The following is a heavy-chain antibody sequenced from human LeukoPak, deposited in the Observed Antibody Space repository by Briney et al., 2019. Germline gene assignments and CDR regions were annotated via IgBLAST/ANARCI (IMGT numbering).Heavy chain of an antibody. V-gene: IGHV4-59*01. D-gene: IGHD2-21*02. CDR3: ARTDDAFHI. J-gene: IGHJ3*02. CDR1: GGSINNYY. CDR2: VFYSGST. Sequence: SETLSLTCSVSGGSINNYYWSWIRQPPGKGLEWIGHVFYSGSTNYNPSLKSRVTISLVMSKNQISLKLSSVTTADTAMYYCARTDDAFHIWGHGTTVTVSS.